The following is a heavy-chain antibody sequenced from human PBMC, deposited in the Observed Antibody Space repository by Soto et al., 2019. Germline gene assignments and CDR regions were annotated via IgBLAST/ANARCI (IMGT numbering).Heavy chain of an antibody. V-gene: IGHV1-46*03. CDR1: GYTFTSYY. D-gene: IGHD2-15*01. J-gene: IGHJ3*02. CDR3: ARVYCSGGSCYSWAFDI. Sequence: ASVKVSCKASGYTFTSYYMHWVRQAPGQGLEWMGIINPSGGSTSYAQKFQGRVTMTRDTSTSTVYMELGSLRSEDTAVYYCARVYCSGGSCYSWAFDIWGQGTMVTVSS. CDR2: INPSGGST.